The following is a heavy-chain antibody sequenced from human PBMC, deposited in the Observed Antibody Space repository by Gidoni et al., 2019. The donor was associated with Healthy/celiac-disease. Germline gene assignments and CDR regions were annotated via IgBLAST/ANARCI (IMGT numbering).Heavy chain of an antibody. D-gene: IGHD5-12*01. V-gene: IGHV3-7*03. Sequence: EVQLVESGGGLVQPGGSLRLSCAASGFPFSSYWMSWVRQAPGKGREWVANIKQDGSEKYYVDSVKGRFTISRDNAKNSLYLQMNSLRAEDTAVYYCARVFSGYDLERLVRPPREDYYFDYWGQGTLVTVSS. J-gene: IGHJ4*02. CDR3: ARVFSGYDLERLVRPPREDYYFDY. CDR1: GFPFSSYW. CDR2: IKQDGSEK.